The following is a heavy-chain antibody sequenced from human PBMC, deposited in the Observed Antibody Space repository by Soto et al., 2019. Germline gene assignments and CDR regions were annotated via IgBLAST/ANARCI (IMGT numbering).Heavy chain of an antibody. Sequence: SETLSLTCTVAGGAISRGDYYWSWIRQSPGKGLEWIGYIYYSGSTYYNPSLKSRVTISVDTSKNQFSLKLSSVTAADTAVYYCARVGSGDSHNAFDIWGQGTMVTVSS. CDR3: ARVGSGDSHNAFDI. CDR2: IYYSGST. J-gene: IGHJ3*02. V-gene: IGHV4-30-4*01. D-gene: IGHD3-10*01. CDR1: GGAISRGDYY.